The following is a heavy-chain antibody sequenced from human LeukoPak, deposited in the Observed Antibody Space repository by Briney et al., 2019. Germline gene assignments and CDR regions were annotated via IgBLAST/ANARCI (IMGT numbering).Heavy chain of an antibody. V-gene: IGHV4-34*01. J-gene: IGHJ5*02. CDR3: ARENSYGFFVWFDP. CDR2: INHSGST. Sequence: SETLSLTCAVYGGSFSGYYWSWIRQPPRKGLEWIGEINHSGSTNYNPSLKSRVTISVDTSKNQFSLKLSSVTAADTAVYYCARENSYGFFVWFDPWGQGTLVTVSS. D-gene: IGHD5-18*01. CDR1: GGSFSGYY.